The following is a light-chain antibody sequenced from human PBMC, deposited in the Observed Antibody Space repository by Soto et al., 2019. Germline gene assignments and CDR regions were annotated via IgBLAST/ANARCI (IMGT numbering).Light chain of an antibody. CDR2: ASS. Sequence: DIQMTQSPSSLSVSVGDRVTITCRASQSISSFLNWYQQKPGRAPKLLIYASSNLQSGVPSTFSGRGSGTDFTLTISSLQPEDFATYYCQQSYSTPYTVGQGTKLEIK. CDR3: QQSYSTPYT. V-gene: IGKV1-39*01. CDR1: QSISSF. J-gene: IGKJ2*01.